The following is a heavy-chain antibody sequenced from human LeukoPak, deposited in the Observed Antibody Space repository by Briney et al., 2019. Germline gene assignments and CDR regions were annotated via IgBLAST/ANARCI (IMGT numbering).Heavy chain of an antibody. Sequence: GGSLRLSCAASGFTFSYAWMSWVRQAPGKGLEWVGRIKSKTDGGTTDYAAPVKGRFTISRDDSEDTLYLQMNSLKTEDTAVYYCTTGDSIVVVPSAQGAHYWGQGTLVAVSS. V-gene: IGHV3-15*01. CDR1: GFTFSYAW. J-gene: IGHJ4*02. CDR2: IKSKTDGGTT. D-gene: IGHD2-2*01. CDR3: TTGDSIVVVPSAQGAHY.